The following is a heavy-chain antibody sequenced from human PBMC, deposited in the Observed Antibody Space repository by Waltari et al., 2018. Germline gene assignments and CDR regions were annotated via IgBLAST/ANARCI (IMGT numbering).Heavy chain of an antibody. D-gene: IGHD2-8*01. Sequence: QVQLVESGGGVVQPGRSLRLSCAASGFTFSSYAMHWVRQAPGKGREWVAVISYDGSNKYYADSVKGRFTISRDNSKNTLYLQMNSLRAEDTAVYYCARDKVSNWFDPWGQGTLVTVSS. CDR1: GFTFSSYA. CDR3: ARDKVSNWFDP. J-gene: IGHJ5*02. CDR2: ISYDGSNK. V-gene: IGHV3-30-3*01.